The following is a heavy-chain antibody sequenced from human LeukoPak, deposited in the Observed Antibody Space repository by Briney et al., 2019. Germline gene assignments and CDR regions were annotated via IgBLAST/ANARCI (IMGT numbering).Heavy chain of an antibody. Sequence: PSQTLSLTCAVSGGSISSGGYSWSWIRQPPGKGLEWIGYIYHSGSTYYNPSLKSRVTISVDRSKNQFSLKLSSVTAADTAVYYCASTYYYDSSGCYYLDYWGQGTLVTVSS. CDR1: GGSISSGGYS. CDR3: ASTYYYDSSGCYYLDY. CDR2: IYHSGST. D-gene: IGHD3-22*01. V-gene: IGHV4-30-2*01. J-gene: IGHJ4*02.